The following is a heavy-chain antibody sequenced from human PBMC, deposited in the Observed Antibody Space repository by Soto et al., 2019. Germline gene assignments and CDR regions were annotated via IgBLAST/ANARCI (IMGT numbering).Heavy chain of an antibody. D-gene: IGHD6-19*01. CDR1: GGSISSSGHY. V-gene: IGHV4-31*03. CDR2: ISYTGST. CDR3: AKEARQGLVTIEY. Sequence: QVQLQESGPGLVKPSQTLSLTCTVSGGSISSSGHYWSWIRQHPGKGLEWIGYISYTGSTYYNPSLKSRVTISVDTSNNQFSLNQNSVTAADTAIYYCAKEARQGLVTIEYWGQGTLVTVSS. J-gene: IGHJ4*02.